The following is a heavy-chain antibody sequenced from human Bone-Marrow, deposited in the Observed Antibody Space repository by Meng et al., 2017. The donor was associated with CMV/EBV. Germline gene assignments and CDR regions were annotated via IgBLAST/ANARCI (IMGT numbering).Heavy chain of an antibody. V-gene: IGHV4-59*01. CDR3: ARVGVRSGHCSSTSCYGAWFDP. CDR2: IYYSGST. CDR1: GGSISSYY. D-gene: IGHD2-2*01. Sequence: GSLRLSCTVSGGSISSYYWSWIRQPPGKGLEWIGYIYYSGSTNYNPSLKSRVTISVDTSKNQFSLKLSSVTAADTAVYYCARVGVRSGHCSSTSCYGAWFDPWGQGTLVTVSS. J-gene: IGHJ5*02.